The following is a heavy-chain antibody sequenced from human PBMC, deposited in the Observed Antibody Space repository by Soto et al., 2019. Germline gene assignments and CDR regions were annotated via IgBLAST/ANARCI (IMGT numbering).Heavy chain of an antibody. D-gene: IGHD5-18*01. J-gene: IGHJ4*02. Sequence: EVQLVESGGGLVKPGGSLRLSCAASGFTFSSYSMNWVRQAPGKGLEWVSSISRSSSNIYYADSVKGRFTISRDNAKNSLYLQMNSLRAEDTAVYYCARDQPGYSYGYGLGYWGQGTLVTVSS. CDR2: ISRSSSNI. V-gene: IGHV3-21*01. CDR3: ARDQPGYSYGYGLGY. CDR1: GFTFSSYS.